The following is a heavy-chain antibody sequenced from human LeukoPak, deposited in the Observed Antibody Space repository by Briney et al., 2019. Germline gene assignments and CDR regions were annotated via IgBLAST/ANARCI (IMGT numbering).Heavy chain of an antibody. D-gene: IGHD3-22*01. J-gene: IGHJ4*02. CDR1: GGSFSGYD. CDR2: INHSGST. V-gene: IGHV4-34*01. Sequence: PSETLSLTCAAYGGSFSGYDWSWIRQPPGKGLEWIGEINHSGSTNYNPSLKSRVTISVDTSKNQFSLRLSSVTAADTAVYYCAGRRVGYYDTTPLYYWGQGTLVTVSS. CDR3: AGRRVGYYDTTPLYY.